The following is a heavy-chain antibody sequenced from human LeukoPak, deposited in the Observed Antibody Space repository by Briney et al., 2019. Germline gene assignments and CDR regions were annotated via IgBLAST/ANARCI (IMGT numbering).Heavy chain of an antibody. D-gene: IGHD3-10*01. J-gene: IGHJ6*03. CDR2: IRYDGSNK. Sequence: PGGSLRLSCAASGFTFSSYGMHWVRQAPGKGLEWAAFIRYDGSNKYYADSVKGRFTISRGNSKNTLYLQMNSLRAEDTAVYYCAKGGGSGSYYNNYYMDVWGKGTTVTVSS. CDR1: GFTFSSYG. CDR3: AKGGGSGSYYNNYYMDV. V-gene: IGHV3-30*02.